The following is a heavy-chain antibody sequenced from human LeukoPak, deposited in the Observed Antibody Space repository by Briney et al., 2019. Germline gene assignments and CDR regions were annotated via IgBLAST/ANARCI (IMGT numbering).Heavy chain of an antibody. D-gene: IGHD1-1*01. CDR2: ISSSSSYI. CDR1: GFTFSSYS. Sequence: GGSLRLSCAASGFTFSSYSMNWVRQAPGKGLEWVSSISSSSSYIYYADSVKGRFTIFRDNAKNSLYLQMNSLRAEDTAVYYCARDNDAGDAFDIWGQGTMVTVSS. J-gene: IGHJ3*02. V-gene: IGHV3-21*01. CDR3: ARDNDAGDAFDI.